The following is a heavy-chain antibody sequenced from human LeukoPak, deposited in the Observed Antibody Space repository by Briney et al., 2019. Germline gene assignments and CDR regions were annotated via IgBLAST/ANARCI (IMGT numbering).Heavy chain of an antibody. CDR2: INHSGST. Sequence: SETLSLTCAVYGGPFSGYYWSWIRQPPGKGLEWIGEINHSGSTNYNPSLKSRVTISVDTSKNQFSLKLSSVTAADTAVYYCARGLRRYCSSTSCYRSYYYYGMDVWGQGTTVTVSS. D-gene: IGHD2-2*01. J-gene: IGHJ6*02. CDR3: ARGLRRYCSSTSCYRSYYYYGMDV. CDR1: GGPFSGYY. V-gene: IGHV4-34*01.